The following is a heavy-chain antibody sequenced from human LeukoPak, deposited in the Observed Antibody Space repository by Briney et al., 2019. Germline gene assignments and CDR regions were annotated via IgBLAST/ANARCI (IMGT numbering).Heavy chain of an antibody. V-gene: IGHV1-3*03. CDR1: GYSFTSQD. Sequence: ASVKVSCKTSGYSFTSQDMHWVRQAPGQSLEWMGCINPGNGDTKYSQEFQGRVTITRDTSATTAYLELSSLRSDDMAVYYCTLYNYWGQGTLVTVSS. D-gene: IGHD2-2*02. CDR2: INPGNGDT. J-gene: IGHJ4*02. CDR3: TLYNY.